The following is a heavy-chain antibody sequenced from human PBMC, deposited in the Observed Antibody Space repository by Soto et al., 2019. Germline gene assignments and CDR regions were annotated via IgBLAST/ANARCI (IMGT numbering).Heavy chain of an antibody. J-gene: IGHJ4*01. CDR2: VSAYNGER. V-gene: IGHV1-18*01. Sequence: QVQLVQSGAEVKKPGASVKVSYKASGYTFTNYGINWVRQAPGQGLEWLGRVSAYNGERRYAQRVQARVIMTTDTSTTTAYMELRSLRSDDTAVYYCSRGTSIPASGDYWGQGTLVTVSS. CDR3: SRGTSIPASGDY. D-gene: IGHD6-6*01. CDR1: GYTFTNYG.